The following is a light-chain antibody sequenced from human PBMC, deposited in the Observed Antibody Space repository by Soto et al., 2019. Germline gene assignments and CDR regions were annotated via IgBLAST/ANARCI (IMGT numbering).Light chain of an antibody. J-gene: IGLJ1*01. CDR1: SSDIGYYDY. V-gene: IGLV2-14*01. CDR3: SSHSSSSAYYV. Sequence: QSVLTQSPSVSGAPGQRITISCTGTSSDIGYYDYVSWYQHHSGKAPKLIIYEVNNRPSGVSNRFSGSKSVNTASLTISGLQAEDEADYYCSSHSSSSAYYVFGTGTKVTVL. CDR2: EVN.